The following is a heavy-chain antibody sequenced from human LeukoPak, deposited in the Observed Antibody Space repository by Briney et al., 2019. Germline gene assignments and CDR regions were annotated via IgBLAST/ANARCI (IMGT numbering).Heavy chain of an antibody. J-gene: IGHJ5*02. CDR3: ARVIRYFDYWFDP. CDR1: GDSISNYY. Sequence: SETLSLTCTVSGDSISNYYWSWIRQPPGKGLEWIGYIHYSGSTNYNPSLKSRVTMSVDTSKNQFSLKLSSVTAADTAVYYCARVIRYFDYWFDPWGQGTLVTVSS. CDR2: IHYSGST. D-gene: IGHD3-9*01. V-gene: IGHV4-59*01.